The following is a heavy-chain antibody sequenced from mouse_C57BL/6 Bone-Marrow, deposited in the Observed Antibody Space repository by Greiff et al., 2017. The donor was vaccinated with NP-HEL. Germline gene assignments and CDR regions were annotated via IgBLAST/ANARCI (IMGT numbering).Heavy chain of an antibody. V-gene: IGHV2-2*01. Sequence: VQLQQSGPGLVQPSQSLSITCTVSGFSLTSYGVHWVRQSPGKGLEWLGVIGSGGSTDYNAAFISSLSISKDNSKSQVFFKMNSLQADDTAIYYCARKGYWAYAMDYWGQGTSVTVSS. D-gene: IGHD2-3*01. CDR1: GFSLTSYG. CDR2: IGSGGST. J-gene: IGHJ4*01. CDR3: ARKGYWAYAMDY.